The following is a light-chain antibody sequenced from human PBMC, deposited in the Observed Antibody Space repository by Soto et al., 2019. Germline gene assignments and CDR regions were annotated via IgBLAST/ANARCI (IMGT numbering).Light chain of an antibody. CDR2: KTN. J-gene: IGLJ1*01. CDR1: ALPKQY. CDR3: QSADKSGTYV. Sequence: SYELTQPPSVTVCPGQMAGITCSGDALPKQYAYWYQQKPGQAPVLLIYKTNERPSGIPERFSGSSSGTTVTLTISGVQAEDEADYYCQSADKSGTYVFGTGTKLTVL. V-gene: IGLV3-25*03.